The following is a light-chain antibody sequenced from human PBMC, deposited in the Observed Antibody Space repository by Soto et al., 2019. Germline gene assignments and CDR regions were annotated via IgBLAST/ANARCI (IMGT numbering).Light chain of an antibody. Sequence: VLTQSPGNLSLSPGERATLSCRASQSVSSSYLAWYQQKPGQAPRLLIYGASSRATGIPDRFSGSGSGTDFTLTISRLEPEDFAVYYCQQYGSSITFGQGTLLEIK. V-gene: IGKV3-20*01. J-gene: IGKJ5*01. CDR3: QQYGSSIT. CDR2: GAS. CDR1: QSVSSSY.